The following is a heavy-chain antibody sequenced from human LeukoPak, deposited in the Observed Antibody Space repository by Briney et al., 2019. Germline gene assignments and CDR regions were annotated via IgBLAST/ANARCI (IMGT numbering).Heavy chain of an antibody. D-gene: IGHD4-11*01. J-gene: IGHJ4*02. CDR1: GFNFSDYY. V-gene: IGHV3-11*01. CDR2: ISIDGRTI. CDR3: AKEGRPPGTDNYSNWLFDDY. Sequence: KAGGSLRLSCAVLGFNFSDYYMSWIRQAPGKGLEWVSYISIDGRTIYYGDSVKGRFTISRVNSKNSVFLQMNSLRVEDTAVYYCAKEGRPPGTDNYSNWLFDDYWGQGTLVTVSS.